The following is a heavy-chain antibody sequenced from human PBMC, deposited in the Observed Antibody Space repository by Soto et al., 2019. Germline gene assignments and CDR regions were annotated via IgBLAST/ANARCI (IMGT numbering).Heavy chain of an antibody. D-gene: IGHD3-3*01. CDR3: ARQSFWSGFSSYGMDV. V-gene: IGHV4-4*02. Sequence: PSLTCAVSGGSITSGQWWSWVRQPPGKGLEWIGEIYHSGSSNYNPSLKSRVTISVDKSKTQFSLRLSSVTAADTAVYYCARQSFWSGFSSYGMDVWGQGTTVTVSS. CDR1: GGSITSGQW. CDR2: IYHSGSS. J-gene: IGHJ6*02.